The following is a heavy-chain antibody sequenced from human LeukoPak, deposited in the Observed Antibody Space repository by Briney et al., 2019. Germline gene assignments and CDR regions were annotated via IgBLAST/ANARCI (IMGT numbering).Heavy chain of an antibody. V-gene: IGHV3-7*05. Sequence: GGSLRLSCAASGFXFSTYWITWVRQAPGKGLEWVANIKYDGSEKYYVDSVKGRFTISRDNAKNSLYLQINSLRVEDTAVYYCARREATGCLSFGYWGQGTLVTVSS. J-gene: IGHJ4*02. CDR2: IKYDGSEK. D-gene: IGHD6-19*01. CDR1: GFXFSTYW. CDR3: ARREATGCLSFGY.